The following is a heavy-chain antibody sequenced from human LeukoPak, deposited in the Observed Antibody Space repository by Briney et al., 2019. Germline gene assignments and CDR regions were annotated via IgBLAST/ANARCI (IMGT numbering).Heavy chain of an antibody. Sequence: SETLSLTCTVSGGSISNYYWSWIRQPPGKALEWIGNIYKTGSTNYNPSLKSRLTISVDTSKNKFSLKLNFVTPADTAVYYCARETGSGYYYDPSSEYYFDHWGQGTLVTVSS. CDR1: GGSISNYY. J-gene: IGHJ4*02. D-gene: IGHD3-22*01. V-gene: IGHV4-59*01. CDR2: IYKTGST. CDR3: ARETGSGYYYDPSSEYYFDH.